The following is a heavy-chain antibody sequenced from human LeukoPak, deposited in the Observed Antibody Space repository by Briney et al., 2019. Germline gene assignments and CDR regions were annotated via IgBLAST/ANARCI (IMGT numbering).Heavy chain of an antibody. D-gene: IGHD3-3*01. CDR2: IRSSCSTI. J-gene: IGHJ5*02. V-gene: IGHV3-11*01. CDR1: GFTFSDYY. CDR3: ARGPQYYDFWSGYSP. Sequence: GGSLRLSCAASGFTFSDYYMSWLRQAPGKGLEWVSYIRSSCSTIYYADSVKGRFTISRDNAKNSLYLKMNSLRAEDTAMYYCARGPQYYDFWSGYSPWGQGTLVTVSS.